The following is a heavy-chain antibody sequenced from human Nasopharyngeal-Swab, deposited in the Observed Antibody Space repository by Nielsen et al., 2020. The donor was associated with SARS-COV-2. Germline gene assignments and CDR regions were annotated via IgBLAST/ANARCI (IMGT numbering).Heavy chain of an antibody. CDR2: ISSSGSTI. Sequence: GESLKISCAASGFIFSSYEMSWVRQAPGKGLEWVSYISSSGSTIYYADSVKGRFTISRDNGKNSMYQQMNSPRVEDTAVYYCARGQQQLVRGGAFDIWGQGTMVTVSS. V-gene: IGHV3-48*03. D-gene: IGHD6-13*01. CDR3: ARGQQQLVRGGAFDI. CDR1: GFIFSSYE. J-gene: IGHJ3*02.